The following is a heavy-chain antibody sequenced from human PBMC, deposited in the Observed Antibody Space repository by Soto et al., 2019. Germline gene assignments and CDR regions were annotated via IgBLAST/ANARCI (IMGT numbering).Heavy chain of an antibody. CDR2: ISYDGNTQ. CDR1: GFIFSGYA. Sequence: QVQLVESGGGVVQPGGSLRLSCAASGFIFSGYAMHWVRQAPGKGLEWVAVISYDGNTQYYADSVKGRFTVSRDNSNNILYVEMNNLRDENTAMYYCAKETNAYEINFWGQATLVTVST. CDR3: AKETNAYEINF. D-gene: IGHD3-9*01. J-gene: IGHJ4*02. V-gene: IGHV3-30-3*01.